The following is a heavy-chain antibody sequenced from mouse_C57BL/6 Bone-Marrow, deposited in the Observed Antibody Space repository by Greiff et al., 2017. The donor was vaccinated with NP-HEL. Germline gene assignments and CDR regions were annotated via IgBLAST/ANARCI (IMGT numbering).Heavy chain of an antibody. CDR2: IWGVGST. V-gene: IGHV2-6*01. D-gene: IGHD1-1*01. CDR3: ASYYYGRRDWFAY. CDR1: GFSLTSYG. Sequence: VQLQESGPGLVAPSQSLSITCTVSGFSLTSYGVDWDRQSPGKGLEWLGVIWGVGSTNYNSALKSRLSISKDNSKSQVFLKMNSLQTDDTAMYYCASYYYGRRDWFAYWGQGTLVTVSA. J-gene: IGHJ3*01.